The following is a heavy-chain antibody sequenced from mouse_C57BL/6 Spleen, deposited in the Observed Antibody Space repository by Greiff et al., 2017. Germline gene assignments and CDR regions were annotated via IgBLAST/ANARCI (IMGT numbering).Heavy chain of an antibody. CDR2: IYPGDGDT. Sequence: VQGVESGPELVKPGASVKISCKASGYAFSSSWMNWVKQRPGKGLEWIGRIYPGDGDTNYNGKFKGKATLTADKSSSTAYMQLSSLTSEDSAVYFCARDDSSGRDYWGQGTTLTVSS. CDR3: ARDDSSGRDY. J-gene: IGHJ2*01. D-gene: IGHD3-2*02. CDR1: GYAFSSSW. V-gene: IGHV1-82*01.